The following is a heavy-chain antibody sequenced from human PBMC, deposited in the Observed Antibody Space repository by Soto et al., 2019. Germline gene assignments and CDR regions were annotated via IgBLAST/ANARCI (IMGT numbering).Heavy chain of an antibody. CDR1: GFSLTNSGVG. CDR2: IYWDNDR. D-gene: IGHD1-26*01. J-gene: IGHJ5*01. CDR3: AHRVPSSRSWDVGWFDS. Sequence: QITLKESGPTLVEPTQTLTLTCSFSGFSLTNSGVGVGWLRQVPGKALECLGIIYWDNDRRYNPSLKTRLTTTKDTSKNQVVLTITYMEPVDTGTYYCAHRVPSSRSWDVGWFDSWGQGTPVTVS. V-gene: IGHV2-5*02.